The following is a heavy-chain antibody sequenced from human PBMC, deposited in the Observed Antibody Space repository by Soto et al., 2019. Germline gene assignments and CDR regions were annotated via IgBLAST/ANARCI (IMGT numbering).Heavy chain of an antibody. CDR2: IFSNDDK. D-gene: IGHD2-2*01. V-gene: IGHV2-26*01. CDR1: GLSLSNAKLG. J-gene: IGHJ5*02. CDR3: ALIKDCSRTDCFLASFDP. Sequence: QVTLKESGPVLVKPTETLTLTCTVSGLSLSNAKLGVSWIRQPPGKALEWLAHIFSNDDKSYSTSLDRRLTISKDTPKSQVVLTMTKLDPVDSGTYYCALIKDCSRTDCFLASFDPWGQGTLVTVSS.